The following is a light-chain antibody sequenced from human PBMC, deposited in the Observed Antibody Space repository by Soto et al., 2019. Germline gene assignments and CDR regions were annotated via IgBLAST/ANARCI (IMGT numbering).Light chain of an antibody. CDR3: QQYYSTPRT. J-gene: IGKJ1*01. CDR2: WAS. CDR1: QSALYSSNNKNY. V-gene: IGKV4-1*01. Sequence: DIVMTQSPDSLAVSLGERATINCKSSQSALYSSNNKNYLAWYQQKPGQPPKLLIYWASTREAGVPDRFSGSGSGTDFTLTISSMQAEDVAVYDCQQYYSTPRTFGQGTKVEIK.